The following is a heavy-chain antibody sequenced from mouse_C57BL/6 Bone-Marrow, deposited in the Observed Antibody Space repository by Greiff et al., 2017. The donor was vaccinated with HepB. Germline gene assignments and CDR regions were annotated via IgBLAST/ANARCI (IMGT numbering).Heavy chain of an antibody. J-gene: IGHJ4*01. D-gene: IGHD1-1*01. CDR2: IDPSDSYT. CDR3: AGDYYCSSPYYAMDY. V-gene: IGHV1-69*01. Sequence: QVQLQQPGAELVMPGASVKLSCKASGYTFTSYWMHWVKQRPGQGLEWIGEIDPSDSYTNYNQKFKGKSTLTVDKSSSTAYMQLSSLTSEASAVYYCAGDYYCSSPYYAMDYWGQGTSVTVSS. CDR1: GYTFTSYW.